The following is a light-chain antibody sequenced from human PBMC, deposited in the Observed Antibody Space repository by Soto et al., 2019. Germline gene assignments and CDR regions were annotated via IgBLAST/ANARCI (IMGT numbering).Light chain of an antibody. CDR3: CSYGGSYALYV. J-gene: IGLJ1*01. CDR2: DVS. CDR1: SSDVGGYNY. V-gene: IGLV2-11*01. Sequence: QSALTQPRSVSGSPGQSVTISCTGTSSDVGGYNYVSWYQHHPGKAPKLMIYDVSERPSGVPDRLSGSKSGNTASLTISGLQAEDEADYYCCSYGGSYALYVFGTGTKLTVL.